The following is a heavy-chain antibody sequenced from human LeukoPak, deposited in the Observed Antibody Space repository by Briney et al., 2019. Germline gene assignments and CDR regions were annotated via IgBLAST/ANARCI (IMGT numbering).Heavy chain of an antibody. CDR2: ITVSGGST. J-gene: IGHJ3*02. CDR1: GFTFSSYA. D-gene: IGHD2-15*01. Sequence: PGGSLRLSCAASGFTFSSYAMNWVRQAPGKGLEWVSGITVSGGSTHYADSVKGRFTISRDNSKNTLYLQMNSLRGEDTAVYYCAKVPSGGTIAAFDIWGQGTMVTVSS. CDR3: AKVPSGGTIAAFDI. V-gene: IGHV3-23*01.